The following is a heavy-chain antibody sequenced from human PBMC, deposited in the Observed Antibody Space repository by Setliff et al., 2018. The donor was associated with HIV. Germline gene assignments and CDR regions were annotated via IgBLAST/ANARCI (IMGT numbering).Heavy chain of an antibody. CDR3: VREKDLLDAFDI. D-gene: IGHD2-15*01. V-gene: IGHV6-1*01. CDR1: GDSVSSNSGS. J-gene: IGHJ3*02. Sequence: PSQTLSLTCAISGDSVSSNSGSWPWIRQSPSTGLEWLGRTYYRSKWYNQSAVSLKSRISINTDTSKNQFSLQLNSVTPEDTAVYYCVREKDLLDAFDIWGQGTMVTVSS. CDR2: TYYRSKWYN.